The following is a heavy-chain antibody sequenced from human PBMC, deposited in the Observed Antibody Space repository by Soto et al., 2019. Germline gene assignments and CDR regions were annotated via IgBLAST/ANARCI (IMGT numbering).Heavy chain of an antibody. J-gene: IGHJ4*02. CDR2: IYHSGST. CDR1: VFSISSGFY. V-gene: IGHV4-38-2*01. CDR3: ARVDSSGWTHNFFQS. D-gene: IGHD6-19*01. Sequence: SETLSLTCGVSVFSISSGFYWGWLRQPPGKGLEWIGTIYHSGSTFYNPSLKSRVTISVDTSKNQFSMKLSSVTAADTALYYCARVDSSGWTHNFFQSWGQGALVTVSS.